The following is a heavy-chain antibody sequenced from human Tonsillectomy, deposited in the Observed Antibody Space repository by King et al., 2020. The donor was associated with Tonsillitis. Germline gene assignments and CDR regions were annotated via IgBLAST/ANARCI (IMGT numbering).Heavy chain of an antibody. J-gene: IGHJ4*02. Sequence: VQLVESGGGVVQPGRSRRLSCAASGFTFSSHPMHWGRQAPGKGLEWVARISYDGSKKYYADSVRVRFTISRDNSKNTLYLQMSSLRAEDTAVYYCARDGGGSGTYYYYWGQGTLVTVSS. CDR1: GFTFSSHP. CDR2: ISYDGSKK. V-gene: IGHV3-30-3*01. CDR3: ARDGGGSGTYYYY. D-gene: IGHD3-10*01.